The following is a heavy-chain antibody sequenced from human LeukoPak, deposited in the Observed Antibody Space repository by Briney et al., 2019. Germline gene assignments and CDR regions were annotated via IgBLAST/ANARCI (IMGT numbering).Heavy chain of an antibody. Sequence: GGSLRLSCAASGFTFRSYWMQWVRQAPGEGLVWVSRINGDGTSTGYADSVKGRFTISRDNAKNTLYLQMNSLRAEDTAVYYCARSAGQYYDSSGFDYWGQGTLVTVPS. J-gene: IGHJ4*02. CDR3: ARSAGQYYDSSGFDY. CDR1: GFTFRSYW. CDR2: INGDGTST. D-gene: IGHD3-22*01. V-gene: IGHV3-74*01.